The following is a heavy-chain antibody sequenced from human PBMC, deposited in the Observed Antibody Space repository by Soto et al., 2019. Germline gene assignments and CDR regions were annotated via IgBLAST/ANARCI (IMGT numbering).Heavy chain of an antibody. J-gene: IGHJ4*02. CDR1: GGSISRYY. CDR2: IYNSGST. V-gene: IGHV4-4*09. Sequence: QVQLQESGPGLVKPSETLSLTCTVSGGSISRYYWSWIRQPPGKGLEWIGYIYNSGSTNYNPSLKSRVTISVDTSKNQFSLNLSSVTAADTAVYYCARGSTGYSSSWYRYWGQGTLVTVSS. CDR3: ARGSTGYSSSWYRY. D-gene: IGHD6-13*01.